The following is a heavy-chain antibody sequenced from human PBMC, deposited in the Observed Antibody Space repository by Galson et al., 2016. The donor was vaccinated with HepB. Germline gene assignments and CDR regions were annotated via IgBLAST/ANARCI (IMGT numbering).Heavy chain of an antibody. Sequence: ETLSLTCAVFGDSISSSKFFWGWLRQPPGKGLEWIGSISYSGLTKYNPSLQSRVTVSVDTSKNQISLKLSSVTATDTAVYYCARLTWEVLGWFDTWGQGTLVTVSS. CDR2: ISYSGLT. CDR3: ARLTWEVLGWFDT. V-gene: IGHV4-39*01. J-gene: IGHJ5*02. CDR1: GDSISSSKFF. D-gene: IGHD1-26*01.